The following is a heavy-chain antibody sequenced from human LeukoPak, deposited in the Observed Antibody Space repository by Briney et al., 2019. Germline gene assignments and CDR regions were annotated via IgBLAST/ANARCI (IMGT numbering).Heavy chain of an antibody. V-gene: IGHV4-34*01. CDR2: INHSGST. J-gene: IGHJ4*02. D-gene: IGHD3-3*01. CDR3: ARGRASYDFWSGYLF. CDR1: GGPFSGYY. Sequence: SETLSLTCAVYGGPFSGYYWSWIRQSPGKWLEWIGEINHSGSTNYNPSLKSRVTISVDTSKNQFSLKLSSVTAADTAVYYCARGRASYDFWSGYLFWGQGTLVTVSS.